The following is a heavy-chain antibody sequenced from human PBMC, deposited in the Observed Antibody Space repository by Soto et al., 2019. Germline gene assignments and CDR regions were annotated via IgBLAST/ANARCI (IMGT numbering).Heavy chain of an antibody. CDR2: IKSITYDATT. CDR3: SREDHKEVPFDY. Sequence: VRLVESGGGLVQPGRSLRLSCTASGFTFRDYAMSWFRQAPGKGLEWLGFIKSITYDATTEYAASVKGRFTLSRDDFKSIAYLQINSLKTKDTAVYYCSREDHKEVPFDYWGQGALVTVSS. CDR1: GFTFRDYA. J-gene: IGHJ4*02. V-gene: IGHV3-49*03.